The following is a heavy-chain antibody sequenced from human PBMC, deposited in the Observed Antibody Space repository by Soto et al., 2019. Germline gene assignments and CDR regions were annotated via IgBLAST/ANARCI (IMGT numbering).Heavy chain of an antibody. J-gene: IGHJ6*03. Sequence: ASETLSLTWTVSGGSISSSSYCWGWIRQPPGKGLEWIGSIYYSGSTYYNPSLKSRVTISVDTSKNQFSLKLSSVTAADTAVYYCASKSPAGTDDYYYMDVWGKGTTVTV. V-gene: IGHV4-39*01. CDR1: GGSISSSSYC. D-gene: IGHD1-1*01. CDR3: ASKSPAGTDDYYYMDV. CDR2: IYYSGST.